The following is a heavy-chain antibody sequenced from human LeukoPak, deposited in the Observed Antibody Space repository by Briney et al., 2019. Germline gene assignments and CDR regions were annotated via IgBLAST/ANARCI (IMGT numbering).Heavy chain of an antibody. D-gene: IGHD3-16*01. CDR2: ISYDGTDK. CDR1: GFIFNYYG. CDR3: VKEAYKYDYFDY. V-gene: IGHV3-30*18. J-gene: IGHJ4*02. Sequence: SGGPLRLSCAASGFIFNYYGMHWVRQAPGKGLEWVAVISYDGTDKYYADSVKGRSTISRDNSKSTLFLQVNSPRAEDTAVYYCVKEAYKYDYFDYWGQGTLVTVSS.